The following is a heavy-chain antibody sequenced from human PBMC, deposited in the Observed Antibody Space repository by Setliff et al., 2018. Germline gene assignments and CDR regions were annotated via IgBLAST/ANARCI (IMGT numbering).Heavy chain of an antibody. V-gene: IGHV4-59*12. CDR1: GGSINSYY. D-gene: IGHD4-17*01. CDR2: IYYSGNT. J-gene: IGHJ4*02. Sequence: SETLSLTCIVSGGSINSYYWNWIRQPPGKGLEWIGYIYYSGNTHYNPSLESRVSISVDTSKRQFSLKLSSVTAADTAVYYCARGCYYGDYVGARFAYFDYWGQGTLVTVSS. CDR3: ARGCYYGDYVGARFAYFDY.